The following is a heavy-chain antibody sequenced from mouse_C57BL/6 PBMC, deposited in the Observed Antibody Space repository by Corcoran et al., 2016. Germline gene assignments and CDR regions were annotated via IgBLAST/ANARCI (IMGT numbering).Heavy chain of an antibody. CDR1: GYTFTTYG. Sequence: QIQLVQSGPELKKPGETVKISCKASGYTFTTYGMSWVKQAPGKGLKWMGWINTYSGVPTYADDFKGRFAFSLETSASTAYLQINNLKNEDTATYFCARGNGGFAYWGQGTLVTVSA. J-gene: IGHJ3*01. V-gene: IGHV9-3*01. D-gene: IGHD1-2*01. CDR2: INTYSGVP. CDR3: ARGNGGFAY.